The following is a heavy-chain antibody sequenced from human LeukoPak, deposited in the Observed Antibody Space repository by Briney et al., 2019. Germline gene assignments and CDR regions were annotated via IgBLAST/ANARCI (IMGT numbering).Heavy chain of an antibody. CDR2: ISGSGGST. CDR1: GFTFSSYA. J-gene: IGHJ5*02. D-gene: IGHD2-2*01. V-gene: IGHV3-23*01. CDR3: ARWVVPAAISWFDP. Sequence: PGGSLRLSCAASGFTFSSYAMSWVRQAPGKGLEGVSAISGSGGSTYYADSVKGRFTISRDNSKNTLYLQMNSLRAEDTAVYYCARWVVPAAISWFDPWGQGTLVTVSS.